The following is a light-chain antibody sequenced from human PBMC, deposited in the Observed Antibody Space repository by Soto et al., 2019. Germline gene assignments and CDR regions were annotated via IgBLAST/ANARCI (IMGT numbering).Light chain of an antibody. J-gene: IGLJ2*01. V-gene: IGLV3-21*02. CDR3: QLWDSNSDHVV. CDR2: DDR. Sequence: SYELTQPTSVSVAPGQTARITCGGTHIGRKSVHWYQQKPGQAPVVVVYDDRDRPSGIPERFSGSNSGNTAALTISRVEAGDEADYYCQLWDSNSDHVVFGGGTKVTVL. CDR1: HIGRKS.